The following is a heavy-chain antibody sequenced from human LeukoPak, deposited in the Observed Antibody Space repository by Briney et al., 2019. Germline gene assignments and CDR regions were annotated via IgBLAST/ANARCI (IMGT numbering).Heavy chain of an antibody. V-gene: IGHV3-23*01. CDR1: GFTFSHFA. Sequence: GGSLRLSCAASGFTFSHFAIGWVRQAPGMGLEWVSTIGGGGSPIYYSDSVKGRFTISRDNSRNTLYLQMNSLRADDTAVYYCAKPPVTSFYYFQYWGHGSLVTVSS. CDR3: AKPPVTSFYYFQY. J-gene: IGHJ4*01. CDR2: IGGGGSPI. D-gene: IGHD2/OR15-2a*01.